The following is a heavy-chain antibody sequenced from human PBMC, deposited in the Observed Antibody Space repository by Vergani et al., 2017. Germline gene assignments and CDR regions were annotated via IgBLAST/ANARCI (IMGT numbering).Heavy chain of an antibody. CDR3: ARAEYGDLFDY. D-gene: IGHD4-17*01. CDR2: ISWNSGST. Sequence: EVQLVESGGGLVQPGRSLRLSCAASGFTFDDYAMHWVRQAPGKGLEWVSGISWNSGSTGYADSVKGRFTISRDNAKNSLYLQMNSLRAEDTAVYYCARAEYGDLFDYWGQGTLVTVSS. J-gene: IGHJ4*02. V-gene: IGHV3-9*01. CDR1: GFTFDDYA.